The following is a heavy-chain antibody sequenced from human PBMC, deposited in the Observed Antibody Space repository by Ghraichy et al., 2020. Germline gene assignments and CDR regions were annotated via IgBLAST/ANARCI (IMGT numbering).Heavy chain of an antibody. CDR1: GFTFGDFA. CDR2: IRYDGSKK. CDR3: ARDEGYDILTGYYKFEY. Sequence: GGSLRLSCIASGFTFGDFAIHWVRQAPGKGLEGVAVIRYDGSKKLYADSVKGRFTISRDNSKNTHYLQMNSLRAEDTAVYYCARDEGYDILTGYYKFEYWGQGPLVTVSS. J-gene: IGHJ4*02. D-gene: IGHD3-9*01. V-gene: IGHV3-30*02.